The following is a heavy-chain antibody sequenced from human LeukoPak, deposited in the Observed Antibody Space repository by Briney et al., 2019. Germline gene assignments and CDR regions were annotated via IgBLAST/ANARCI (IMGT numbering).Heavy chain of an antibody. Sequence: PSETLSLTCAVYGGSFSGYYWSWIRQPPGKGLEWIGEINHSGSTNYNPSLKSRVTISVDTSKNQFSLKLSSVTAADTAVYYCARGRTRSQPILLWFRELSAWGQGTLVTVSS. CDR2: INHSGST. J-gene: IGHJ5*02. D-gene: IGHD3-10*01. CDR1: GGSFSGYY. CDR3: ARGRTRSQPILLWFRELSA. V-gene: IGHV4-34*01.